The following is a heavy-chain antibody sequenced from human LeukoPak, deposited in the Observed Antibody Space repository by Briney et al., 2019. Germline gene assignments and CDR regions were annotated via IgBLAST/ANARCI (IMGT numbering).Heavy chain of an antibody. Sequence: SVKVSRKASGGTFSSYAISWVRQAPGQGLEWMGGIIPIFGTANYAQKFQGRVTITADESTSTAYMELSSLRSEDTAVYYCARDEYSSSSPDNWGQGTLVTVSS. J-gene: IGHJ4*02. CDR3: ARDEYSSSSPDN. CDR2: IIPIFGTA. V-gene: IGHV1-69*01. D-gene: IGHD6-6*01. CDR1: GGTFSSYA.